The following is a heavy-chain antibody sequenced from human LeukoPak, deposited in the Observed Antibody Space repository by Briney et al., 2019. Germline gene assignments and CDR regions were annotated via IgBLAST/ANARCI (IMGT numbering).Heavy chain of an antibody. J-gene: IGHJ4*02. CDR3: ARGPGIGYCSSTSCSGLDY. D-gene: IGHD2-2*03. Sequence: ASVKVSCKASGYTFTDYYMHWVRQAPGQGLEWMGWINPNSGGTNYAQKFQGRVTMTRDTSISTAYMELSRLRSDDTTVYYCARGPGIGYCSSTSCSGLDYWGQGTLVTVSS. CDR1: GYTFTDYY. CDR2: INPNSGGT. V-gene: IGHV1-2*02.